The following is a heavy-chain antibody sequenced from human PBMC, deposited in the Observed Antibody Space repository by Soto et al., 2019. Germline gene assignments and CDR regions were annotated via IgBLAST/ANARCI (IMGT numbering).Heavy chain of an antibody. V-gene: IGHV1-69*06. CDR2: IVVMSNAA. D-gene: IGHD1-26*01. CDR3: ARAIKRWEVNYYFDY. J-gene: IGHJ4*02. CDR1: GSTFNNFA. Sequence: QVVLLQSGAEVKEPGSSVRLSCQVSGSTFNNFAFSWVRQAPGQGPEGLGGIVVMSNAADYSQRCQDRVTISADTSTSTLYMELGSLTFDDTAVYYCARAIKRWEVNYYFDYWGQGTLVTVSS.